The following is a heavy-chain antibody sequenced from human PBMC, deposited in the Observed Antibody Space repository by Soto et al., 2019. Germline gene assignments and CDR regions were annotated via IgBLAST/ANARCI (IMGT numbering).Heavy chain of an antibody. J-gene: IGHJ4*02. Sequence: GGSLRLSCAASGFTFNNYAMGWVRQAPGKGLEWVSAITGSGSDTYYLDSVKGWFTISRDNSKNTLFLQMNSLRAEDTAIYYCAKLGSSAWSPHYYFDYWGQGTLVTVSS. CDR3: AKLGSSAWSPHYYFDY. V-gene: IGHV3-23*01. CDR2: ITGSGSDT. D-gene: IGHD3-10*01. CDR1: GFTFNNYA.